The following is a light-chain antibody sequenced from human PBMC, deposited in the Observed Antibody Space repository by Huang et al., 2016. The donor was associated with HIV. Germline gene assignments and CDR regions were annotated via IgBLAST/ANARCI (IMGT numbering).Light chain of an antibody. V-gene: IGKV3-15*01. Sequence: EIMLTQSPITLSVSPGERAVLSCRASQHIGTDLAWYQQRPGQAPRLLIYDSFTRAIGVPCRFSGSGSGADFTLSISGLQSEDFAVYYCQQYDGWPRTFGQGTKLEI. CDR3: QQYDGWPRT. CDR1: QHIGTD. J-gene: IGKJ1*01. CDR2: DSF.